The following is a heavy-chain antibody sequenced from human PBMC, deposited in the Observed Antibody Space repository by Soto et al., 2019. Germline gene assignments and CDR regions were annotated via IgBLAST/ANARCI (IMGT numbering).Heavy chain of an antibody. CDR3: ANLVDTAMVH. Sequence: SETLSLTCAVSSGSISGSNWWTWVRQPPGKGLEWIGEIYHSGSTNYNPSLKSRVTISGDTSKNQFSLKLCSVTAADTAVYYCANLVDTAMVHGGQGTLVTVSS. V-gene: IGHV4-4*02. CDR2: IYHSGST. D-gene: IGHD5-18*01. CDR1: SGSISGSNW. J-gene: IGHJ4*02.